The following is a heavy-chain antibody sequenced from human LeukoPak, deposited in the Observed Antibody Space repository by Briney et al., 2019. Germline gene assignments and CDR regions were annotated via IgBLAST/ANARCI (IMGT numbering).Heavy chain of an antibody. CDR3: ARHSSGGTCWYYYYGMDV. D-gene: IGHD2-15*01. CDR2: INHSGST. CDR1: GGSFSGYY. Sequence: SETLSLTCAVYGGSFSGYYWSWIRQPPGKGLEWIGEINHSGSTNYNPSLKSRVTISVDTSKNQFSLKLSSVTAADTAVYYCARHSSGGTCWYYYYGMDVWGQGTTVTVSS. V-gene: IGHV4-34*01. J-gene: IGHJ6*02.